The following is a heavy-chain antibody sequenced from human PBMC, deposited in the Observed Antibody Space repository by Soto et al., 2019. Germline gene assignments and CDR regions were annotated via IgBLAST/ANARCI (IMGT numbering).Heavy chain of an antibody. CDR1: GFTFSPYT. CDR2: ISYDGSDK. D-gene: IGHD2-21*02. V-gene: IGHV3-30-3*01. J-gene: IGHJ4*02. CDR3: ARGGGFCGADCYKGGSEY. Sequence: QVHLVESGGGVVQPGRSLRLSCAASGFTFSPYTMHWVHQTPGKGLEWVAVISYDGSDKYYADSVRGRFTISRDNSKNTRFLQMNSLRVEDTALYYCARGGGFCGADCYKGGSEYWGQGALVTVSS.